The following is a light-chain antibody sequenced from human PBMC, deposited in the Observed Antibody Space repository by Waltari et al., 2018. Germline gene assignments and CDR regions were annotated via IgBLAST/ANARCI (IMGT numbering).Light chain of an antibody. Sequence: DIQMTQSPSSLSASVGDRVTISCQASQDIRNYLNWYQQKPGKAPKLLIYDAFNLQTGVPSRFSGSGSGTDFTFTISRLEPEDFATYYCQHYDNRPPTFGQGTRLDIK. CDR2: DAF. CDR3: QHYDNRPPT. J-gene: IGKJ5*01. V-gene: IGKV1-33*01. CDR1: QDIRNY.